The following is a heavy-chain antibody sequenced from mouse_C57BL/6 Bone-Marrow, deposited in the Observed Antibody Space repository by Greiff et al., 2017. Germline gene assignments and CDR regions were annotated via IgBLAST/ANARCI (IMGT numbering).Heavy chain of an antibody. D-gene: IGHD1-1*02. V-gene: IGHV1-55*01. CDR1: GYTFTSYW. CDR2: IYPGSGST. J-gene: IGHJ4*01. Sequence: QVQLQQPGAELVKPGASVKMSCKASGYTFTSYWITWVKPRPGQGLEWIGDIYPGSGSTNYNEKFKSKATLTVDTSSSTAYMQLSSLTSEDSAVYYCARWWLPNYYAMDYWGQGTSVTVSS. CDR3: ARWWLPNYYAMDY.